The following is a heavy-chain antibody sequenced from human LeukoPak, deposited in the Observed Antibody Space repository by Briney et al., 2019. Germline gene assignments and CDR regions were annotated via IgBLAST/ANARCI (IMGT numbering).Heavy chain of an antibody. J-gene: IGHJ3*02. Sequence: ASVKVSCKASGYTFTGYYMHWVRQAPGRGLEWMGWINPNSGGTNYVQKFQGRVTMTRDTSISTAYMELSSLISDDTAVYYCARERHLDIWGQGTMVTVSS. CDR2: INPNSGGT. CDR1: GYTFTGYY. CDR3: ARERHLDI. V-gene: IGHV1-2*02.